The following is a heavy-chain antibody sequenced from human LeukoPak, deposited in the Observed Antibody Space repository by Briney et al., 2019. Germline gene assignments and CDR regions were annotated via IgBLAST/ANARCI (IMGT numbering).Heavy chain of an antibody. CDR1: GGSISSGDYY. Sequence: PSQTLSLTCTVSGGSISSGDYYWSWIRQPPGKGLEWIGEINHSGSTNYNPSLKSRVTISIDTSKNQFSLKLSSVTAADTAVYYCARGGDDYYYYYGMDVWGQGTTVTVSS. J-gene: IGHJ6*02. V-gene: IGHV4-30-4*01. CDR2: INHSGST. CDR3: ARGGDDYYYYYGMDV. D-gene: IGHD3-10*01.